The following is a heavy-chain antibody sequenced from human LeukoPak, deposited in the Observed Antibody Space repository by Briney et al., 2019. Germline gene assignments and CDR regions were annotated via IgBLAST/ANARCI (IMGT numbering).Heavy chain of an antibody. J-gene: IGHJ3*02. CDR3: ARDTLLDI. Sequence: GGSLRLSCAASGFNFSSYGMNWVRRAPGKGLEWVSYIWSSGSTMYYADSVKGRFAISRDNAKNSLYLQMNSLRAEDTAVYYCARDTLLDIWGQGTMVTVSS. V-gene: IGHV3-48*03. CDR1: GFNFSSYG. CDR2: IWSSGSTM.